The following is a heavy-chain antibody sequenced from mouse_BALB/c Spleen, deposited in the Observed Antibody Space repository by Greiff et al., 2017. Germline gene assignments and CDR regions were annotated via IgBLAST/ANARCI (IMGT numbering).Heavy chain of an antibody. CDR1: GYTFTSYD. D-gene: IGHD1-1*01. V-gene: IGHV1-14*01. CDR3: ARHTEDAFDY. Sequence: VQLQQSGPELVKPGASVKMSCKASGYTFTSYDMHWVKQKPGQGLEWIGYINPYTDGTKYNEKFKGKATLTSDKSSSTAYMELSSLTSEDSAVYCSARHTEDAFDYWGQGTTLTVSS. CDR2: INPYTDGT. J-gene: IGHJ2*01.